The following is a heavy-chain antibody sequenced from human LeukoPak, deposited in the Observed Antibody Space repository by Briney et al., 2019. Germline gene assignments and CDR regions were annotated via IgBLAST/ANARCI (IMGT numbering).Heavy chain of an antibody. CDR1: GFTFNNYG. CDR2: ISHDGSNK. J-gene: IGHJ4*02. D-gene: IGHD6-13*01. CDR3: ARDLAAAGTVLDY. V-gene: IGHV3-30*03. Sequence: GGSLRLSCAASGFTFNNYGMHWVRQAPGKGLEWVAVISHDGSNKYYADSVKGRFTFSRDNSKNTLYLQMNSLRTEDTAVYYCARDLAAAGTVLDYWGQGTLVTVSS.